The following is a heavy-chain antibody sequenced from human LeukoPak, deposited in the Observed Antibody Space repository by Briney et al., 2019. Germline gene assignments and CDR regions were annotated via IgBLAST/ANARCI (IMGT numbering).Heavy chain of an antibody. CDR2: ISSSSSYI. J-gene: IGHJ4*02. D-gene: IGHD3-10*01. V-gene: IGHV3-21*01. Sequence: SGGSLRLSCAASGFTFSSYSMNWVRQAPGKGLEWASSISSSSSYIYYADSVKGRFTISRDNAKNSLYLQMNSLRAEDTAVYYCASAVYYGSGSRDYWGQGTLVTVSS. CDR1: GFTFSSYS. CDR3: ASAVYYGSGSRDY.